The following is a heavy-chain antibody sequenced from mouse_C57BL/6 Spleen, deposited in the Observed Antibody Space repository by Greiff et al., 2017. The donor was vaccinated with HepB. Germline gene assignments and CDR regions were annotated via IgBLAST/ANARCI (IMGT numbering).Heavy chain of an antibody. CDR1: GYTFTDYY. D-gene: IGHD2-1*01. CDR2: INPNNGGT. Sequence: EVQLQQSGPELVKPGASVKISCKASGYTFTDYYMNWVKQSHGKSLEWIGDINPNNGGTSYNQKFKGKATLTVDKSSSTAYMELRSLTSEDSAVYYCARFGGNYVDYFDYWGQGTTLTVSS. J-gene: IGHJ2*01. CDR3: ARFGGNYVDYFDY. V-gene: IGHV1-26*01.